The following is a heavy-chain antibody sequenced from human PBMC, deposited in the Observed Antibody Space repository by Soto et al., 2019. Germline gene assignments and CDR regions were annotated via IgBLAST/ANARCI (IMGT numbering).Heavy chain of an antibody. CDR1: GFTFSSYS. Sequence: GGSLRLSCAASGFTFSSYSMNWVRQAPGKGLEWVSSISSSSSYIYYADSVKGRFTISRDNAKNSLYLQMNSLRAEDTAVYYCARGAYYDFWSGYSEYYYYYMDVWGKGTTVTV. D-gene: IGHD3-3*01. V-gene: IGHV3-21*01. CDR2: ISSSSSYI. CDR3: ARGAYYDFWSGYSEYYYYYMDV. J-gene: IGHJ6*03.